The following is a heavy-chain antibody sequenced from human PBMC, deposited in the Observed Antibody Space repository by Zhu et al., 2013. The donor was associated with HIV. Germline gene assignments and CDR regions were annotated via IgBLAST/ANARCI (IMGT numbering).Heavy chain of an antibody. CDR2: IIPVSDTI. CDR1: GGEFSSYA. CDR3: ARGDHYGSGESYTMEEA. Sequence: QVQVVQSGAEVKKPGSSVKVSCKTSGGEFSSYAITWVRQAPGQGFEWLGGIIPVSDTINYAQKFQGRVTISADESTGTGYMELANLRSDDTATYYCARGDHYGSGESYTMEEAWGQGTLVTVSS. D-gene: IGHD3-10*01. V-gene: IGHV1-69*19. J-gene: IGHJ5*02.